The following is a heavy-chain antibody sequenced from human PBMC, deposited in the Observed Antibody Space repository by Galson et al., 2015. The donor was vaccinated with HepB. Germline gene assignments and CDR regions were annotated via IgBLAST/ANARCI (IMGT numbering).Heavy chain of an antibody. CDR2: TSPSTIYT. Sequence: SLRLSCAASGFTFSDYYMSWIRQAPGKGLEWVSYTSPSTIYTNYADSVRGRFTISRDNANNSLFLQMNSLRAEDTAVYYCARGLESDFWTGYYYQGAAFDYWGLGTLVTVSP. CDR1: GFTFSDYY. V-gene: IGHV3-11*06. D-gene: IGHD3/OR15-3a*01. J-gene: IGHJ4*02. CDR3: ARGLESDFWTGYYYQGAAFDY.